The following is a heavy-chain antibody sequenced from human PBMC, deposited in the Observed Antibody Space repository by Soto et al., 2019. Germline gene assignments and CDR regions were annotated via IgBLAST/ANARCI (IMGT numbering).Heavy chain of an antibody. J-gene: IGHJ4*02. CDR1: GCTFSSYD. Sequence: EVQLLESGGGLVQPGGSLRLSCAASGCTFSSYDMSWVRQAPGKGLEWVSIIDVGGGDRYYPESVKGRFTISRDNSRDTLYLEMNSLRDEDTAVYYCARVRFGELVWGQGTLVTVSS. CDR2: IDVGGGDR. CDR3: ARVRFGELV. V-gene: IGHV3-23*01. D-gene: IGHD3-10*01.